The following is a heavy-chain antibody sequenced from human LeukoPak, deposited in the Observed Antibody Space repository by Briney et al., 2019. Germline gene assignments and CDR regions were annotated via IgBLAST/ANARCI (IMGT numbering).Heavy chain of an antibody. V-gene: IGHV3-11*04. CDR1: GFILSDYY. J-gene: IGHJ4*02. Sequence: GGSLRLSCAASGFILSDYYMSWIRQAPGKGLEWVAYISTSDRTTYYADSVKGRFTISRDNAKHSLYLKMNSLRAEDTAVYYRARESYSSGYYYDYWGQGTLVTVSS. CDR3: ARESYSSGYYYDY. CDR2: ISTSDRTT. D-gene: IGHD3-22*01.